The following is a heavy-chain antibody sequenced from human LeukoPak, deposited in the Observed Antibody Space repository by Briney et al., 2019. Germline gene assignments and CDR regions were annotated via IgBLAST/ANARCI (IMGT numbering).Heavy chain of an antibody. J-gene: IGHJ6*02. CDR3: AREAWVSGDSKYRYYGIDV. V-gene: IGHV4-61*01. Sequence: PSETLSLTCTISGGSVSSSSHYWSWIRQPPGKALEWIGYIYFSGSTNYNPSLKSRVTISVDTSKNQFSLKLSSVTAADTALYYCAREAWVSGDSKYRYYGIDVWGQGTTVTVSS. CDR1: GGSVSSSSHY. D-gene: IGHD4-17*01. CDR2: IYFSGST.